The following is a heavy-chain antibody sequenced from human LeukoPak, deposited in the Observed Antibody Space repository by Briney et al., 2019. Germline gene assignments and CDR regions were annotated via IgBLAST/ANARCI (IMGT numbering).Heavy chain of an antibody. V-gene: IGHV3-74*01. Sequence: GGSLRLSCAASGFAFSRFWMHWVRQVPGQGLGWVSYITSDGSATNYADSVKGRFTISRDKAKNTVYLQMDSLRAEDTAVYYCVRDGSKHNAANWGQGTLVTVSS. J-gene: IGHJ4*02. CDR2: ITSDGSAT. CDR3: VRDGSKHNAAN. CDR1: GFAFSRFW. D-gene: IGHD2-2*01.